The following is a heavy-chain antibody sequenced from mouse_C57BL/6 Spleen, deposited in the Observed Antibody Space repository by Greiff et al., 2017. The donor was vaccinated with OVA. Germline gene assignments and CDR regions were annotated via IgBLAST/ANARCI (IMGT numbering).Heavy chain of an antibody. V-gene: IGHV7-3*01. CDR3: ASYKLRYAMDY. J-gene: IGHJ4*01. Sequence: EVKLVESGGGLVQPGGSLSLSCAASGFTFTDYYMSWVRQPPGKALEWLGFIRNKANGYTTEYSASVKGRFTISRDNSQSILYLQMNARRAEDSATYYCASYKLRYAMDYWGQGTSVTVSS. D-gene: IGHD1-1*01. CDR1: GFTFTDYY. CDR2: IRNKANGYTT.